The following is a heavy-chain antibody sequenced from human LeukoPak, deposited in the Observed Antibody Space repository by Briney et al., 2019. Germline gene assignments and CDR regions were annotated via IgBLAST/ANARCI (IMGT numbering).Heavy chain of an antibody. J-gene: IGHJ4*02. CDR3: ARSREVPHFDL. Sequence: ASVKVSCKASGYTFTCYYMHWVRQAPGPGVEGMGGINPNSGGTNYAQKFQGRVTMTRDTSISTAYMELSRLRSDDTAVYYCARSREVPHFDLWGQGTLITVSS. V-gene: IGHV1-2*02. CDR1: GYTFTCYY. CDR2: INPNSGGT. D-gene: IGHD1-26*01.